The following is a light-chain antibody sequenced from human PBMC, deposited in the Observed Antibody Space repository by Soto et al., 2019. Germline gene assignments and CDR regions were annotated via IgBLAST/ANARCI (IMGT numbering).Light chain of an antibody. J-gene: IGLJ2*01. Sequence: QSVLTQPASVSGSPGQSITISCTGTSSDVGTYDFVSWYQQHPGKAPQLMIYDVSDRPSGVSNRFSGSKSGNTASLTISGLQAEDEADYYCSSYTSSSTLIFGGGTNVPVL. V-gene: IGLV2-14*03. CDR2: DVS. CDR3: SSYTSSSTLI. CDR1: SSDVGTYDF.